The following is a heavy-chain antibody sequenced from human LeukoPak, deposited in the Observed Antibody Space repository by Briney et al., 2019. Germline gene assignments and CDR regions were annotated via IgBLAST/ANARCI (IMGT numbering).Heavy chain of an antibody. J-gene: IGHJ4*02. V-gene: IGHV3-23*01. CDR2: ISGSGSST. D-gene: IGHD6-13*01. CDR1: GFTFSTYA. Sequence: GGSLRLSCAGSGFTFSTYAMTWVRQAPRKELEWVSAISGSGSSTTYADSVKGRFTISGDNAKNTPYLQMNSLRVEDTAVYYCARGRITSSWYYFDYWGQGALVTVSS. CDR3: ARGRITSSWYYFDY.